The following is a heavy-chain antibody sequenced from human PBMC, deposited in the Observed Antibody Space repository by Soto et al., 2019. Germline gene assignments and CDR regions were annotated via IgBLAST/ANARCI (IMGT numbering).Heavy chain of an antibody. Sequence: SETLSLTCACSGGSISSSNWWSWVRQPPGKGLEWIGEIYHSGSTNYNPSLKSRVTISVDKSKNQFSLKLSSVTAADTAVYYCARGGGVYGDSDAFDIWGQGTMVTVSS. D-gene: IGHD4-17*01. V-gene: IGHV4-4*02. J-gene: IGHJ3*02. CDR1: GGSISSSNW. CDR3: ARGGGVYGDSDAFDI. CDR2: IYHSGST.